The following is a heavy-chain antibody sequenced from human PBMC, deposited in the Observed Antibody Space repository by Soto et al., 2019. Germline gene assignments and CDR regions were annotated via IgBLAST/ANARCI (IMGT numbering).Heavy chain of an antibody. V-gene: IGHV1-69*06. D-gene: IGHD3-10*01. CDR3: AREPQDGSGSYFDS. J-gene: IGHJ4*02. CDR1: GGTLSTYA. Sequence: GASVKVSCKASGGTLSTYAISWVRQAPGQGLEWMGGIIPIFGTANYAQMFQGRVTITADKSTSTAYMELSRLTSADTAVYYCAREPQDGSGSYFDSWGQGTLVTVSS. CDR2: IIPIFGTA.